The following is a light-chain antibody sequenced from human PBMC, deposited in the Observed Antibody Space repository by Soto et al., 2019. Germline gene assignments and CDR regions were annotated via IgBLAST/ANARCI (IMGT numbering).Light chain of an antibody. CDR1: QDIRND. Sequence: DIQMTQSPSSLSASIGDRVTITFRAGQDIRNDLGWFQVKPGKAPKRLIYEASRLQSGVPSRFSGSRSGTEFTLTISSLQPEDCATYYCQQHNSYPRTFGQGTKVDIK. J-gene: IGKJ1*01. CDR3: QQHNSYPRT. CDR2: EAS. V-gene: IGKV1-17*01.